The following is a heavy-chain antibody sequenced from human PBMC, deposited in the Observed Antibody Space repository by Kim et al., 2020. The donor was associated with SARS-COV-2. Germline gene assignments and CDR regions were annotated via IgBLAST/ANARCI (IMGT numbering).Heavy chain of an antibody. Sequence: FQGRVTMTRDTSISTAYMELSRLRSDDTAVYYCARAGLRFLEWLLQPFDYWGQGTLVTVSS. D-gene: IGHD3-3*01. J-gene: IGHJ4*02. V-gene: IGHV1-2*02. CDR3: ARAGLRFLEWLLQPFDY.